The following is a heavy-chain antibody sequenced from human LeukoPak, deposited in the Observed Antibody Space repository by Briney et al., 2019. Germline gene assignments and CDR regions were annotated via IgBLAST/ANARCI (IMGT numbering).Heavy chain of an antibody. CDR3: ARHGGNDFWSGDNWFDL. D-gene: IGHD3-3*01. V-gene: IGHV4-38-2*01. CDR2: IYHSGST. J-gene: IGHJ5*02. CDR1: GYSISSGYD. Sequence: SETLSLTCAVSGYSISSGYDWGWIRQPPGRGLEWIGSIYHSGSTYYNPSLKSRVTISVDTSKNKFSLKLSSVTDADTAVYYCARHGGNDFWSGDNWFDLWGQGTLVTVSS.